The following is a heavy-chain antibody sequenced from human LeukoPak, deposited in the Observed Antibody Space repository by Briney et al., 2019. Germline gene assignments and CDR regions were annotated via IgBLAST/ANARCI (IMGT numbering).Heavy chain of an antibody. CDR3: ARVYDSSVYYPGAY. Sequence: ASVKVSCKASGYTFTGYYMHWVRQAPGQGLEWMGWINPNSGGTNYAQKFQGRVTMARDTSISTAYMELSRLRSDDTAVYYCARVYDSSVYYPGAYWGQGTLVTVSS. CDR1: GYTFTGYY. V-gene: IGHV1-2*02. CDR2: INPNSGGT. D-gene: IGHD3-22*01. J-gene: IGHJ4*02.